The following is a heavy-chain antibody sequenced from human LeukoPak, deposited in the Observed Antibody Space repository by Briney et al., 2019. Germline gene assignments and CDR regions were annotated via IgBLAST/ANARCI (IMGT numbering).Heavy chain of an antibody. Sequence: GASVKVSCKASGYTFTGYYMHWVRQAPGQGLEWMGWINPNSGGTNCAQKFQGRVTMTRDTSISTAYMELSRLRSDDTAVYYCARPRWCSSTSCYEPQYDYWGQGTLVTVSS. CDR2: INPNSGGT. D-gene: IGHD2-2*01. CDR3: ARPRWCSSTSCYEPQYDY. CDR1: GYTFTGYY. V-gene: IGHV1-2*02. J-gene: IGHJ4*02.